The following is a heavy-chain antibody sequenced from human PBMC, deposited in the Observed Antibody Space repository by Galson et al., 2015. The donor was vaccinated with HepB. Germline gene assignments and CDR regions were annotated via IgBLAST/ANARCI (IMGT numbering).Heavy chain of an antibody. CDR2: ISSSSSYT. CDR1: GFTFSDYY. V-gene: IGHV3-11*03. J-gene: IGHJ4*02. D-gene: IGHD1-14*01. Sequence: SLRLSCAASGFTFSDYYMSWIRQAPGKRLEWVSYISSSSSYTNYADSVKGRFTISRDNSKNTLYLQMNSLRAEDTAVYYCAKNLGNRGFPFDYWGQGTLITVSS. CDR3: AKNLGNRGFPFDY.